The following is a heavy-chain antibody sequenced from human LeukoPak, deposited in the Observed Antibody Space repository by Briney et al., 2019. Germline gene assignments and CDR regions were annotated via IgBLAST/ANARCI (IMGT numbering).Heavy chain of an antibody. CDR1: GFTFSSYG. Sequence: PGGSLRLSCAASGFTFSSYGMHWVRQAPGKGLEWVAVIWYDGSNKYYADSVKGRFTISRDNSKNTLYLQMNSLRAEDTAVHYCAKGYYYDSSGYCFDYWGQGTLVTVSS. V-gene: IGHV3-33*06. J-gene: IGHJ4*02. CDR3: AKGYYYDSSGYCFDY. D-gene: IGHD3-22*01. CDR2: IWYDGSNK.